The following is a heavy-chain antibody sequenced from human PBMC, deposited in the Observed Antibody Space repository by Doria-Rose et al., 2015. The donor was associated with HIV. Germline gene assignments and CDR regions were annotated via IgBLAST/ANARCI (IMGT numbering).Heavy chain of an antibody. CDR3: AKAPIIGPKYYFYMDV. CDR1: GFSFESYA. V-gene: IGHV3-9*01. CDR2: ISWDSGAK. Sequence: QLVQSGRGLVQPGRSLRLSRVGSGFSFESYAMHWVRLAPGKGLEWVAVISWDSGAKGNADSVEGRFTISRDNAKKSVYLEMRSLRPEDTSFYYCAKAPIIGPKYYFYMDVWGKGTSVTVSS. J-gene: IGHJ6*03. D-gene: IGHD3-3*01.